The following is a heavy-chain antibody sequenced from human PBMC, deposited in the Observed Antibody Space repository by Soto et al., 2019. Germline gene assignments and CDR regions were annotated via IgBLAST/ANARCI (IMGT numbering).Heavy chain of an antibody. CDR3: AREGSAPYYYYGIDV. Sequence: QVQLEHSGAEVKKPGDSMKVSCKASGYTFTTYGISWVRQALGQGLEWMGWINGYNGNTDCPQKLQGRVTMTTDTSTSTAYKELRSLRSDDTAVYYCAREGSAPYYYYGIDVWGQGTTVTVSS. D-gene: IGHD6-19*01. V-gene: IGHV1-18*01. J-gene: IGHJ6*02. CDR2: INGYNGNT. CDR1: GYTFTTYG.